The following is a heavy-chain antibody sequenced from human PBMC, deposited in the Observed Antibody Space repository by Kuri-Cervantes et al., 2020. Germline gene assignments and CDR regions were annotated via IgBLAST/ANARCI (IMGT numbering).Heavy chain of an antibody. CDR2: IYYSGST. CDR1: GGSISSFH. CDR3: ARAAAVTAIYDY. V-gene: IGHV4-59*01. J-gene: IGHJ4*02. D-gene: IGHD5-18*01. Sequence: ESLKISCSVSGGSISSFHWSWIRQFPGKGLEWIGYIYYSGSTNYNPSLKSRVTISLDTSKNQFSLRLSSVTAADTAVYYCARAAAVTAIYDYWGQGTLVTVSS.